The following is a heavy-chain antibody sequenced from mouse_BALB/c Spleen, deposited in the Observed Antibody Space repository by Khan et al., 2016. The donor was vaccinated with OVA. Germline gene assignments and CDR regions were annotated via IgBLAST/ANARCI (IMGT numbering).Heavy chain of an antibody. D-gene: IGHD2-10*01. CDR3: ARQPYYHYYIMDY. Sequence: QVQLKESGPGLVAPSQSLSITCTISGFSLTNYGVHWVRQPPGKGLEWLVVIWSDGSTSYNSDLNSRLIISKDNSKSQVFLKMNSHQTDDTAMYYCARQPYYHYYIMDYWGQGTSVTVSS. CDR2: IWSDGST. CDR1: GFSLTNYG. V-gene: IGHV2-6-1*01. J-gene: IGHJ4*01.